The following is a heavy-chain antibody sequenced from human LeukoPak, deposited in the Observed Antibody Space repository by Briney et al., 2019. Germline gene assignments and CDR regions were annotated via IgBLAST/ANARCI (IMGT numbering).Heavy chain of an antibody. D-gene: IGHD6-6*01. Sequence: SETLSLTHAVYGGSFSGYYWSWIRHPPGKWLEWIGEINHSASTNYNPSLKSRVTISVDTSKNQFSLKLSPVTAADTAVYYCASFVLSVAFDIWGQGTMVTVSS. CDR2: INHSAST. CDR3: ASFVLSVAFDI. CDR1: GGSFSGYY. J-gene: IGHJ3*02. V-gene: IGHV4-34*01.